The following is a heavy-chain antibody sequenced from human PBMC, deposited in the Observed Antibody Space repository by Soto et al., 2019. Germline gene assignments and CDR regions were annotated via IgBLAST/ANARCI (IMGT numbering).Heavy chain of an antibody. CDR2: IYYSENT. V-gene: IGHV4-59*04. CDR3: ARLNGYCISTNCHGYYGMDV. J-gene: IGHJ6*02. CDR1: GGSISGYY. D-gene: IGHD2-2*03. Sequence: PSETLSLTCTVSGGSISGYYWSWIRQPPGKGLEWIGTIYYSENTYYNPSLQSRVTISVDTSKNEFSLRLSSVTAADTAVYYCARLNGYCISTNCHGYYGMDVWGQGTTVTVSS.